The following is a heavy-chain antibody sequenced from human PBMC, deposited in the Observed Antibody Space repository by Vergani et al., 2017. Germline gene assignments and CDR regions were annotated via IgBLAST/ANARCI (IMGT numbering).Heavy chain of an antibody. CDR2: ISGSGGST. CDR3: AKPEVGLTGY. J-gene: IGHJ4*02. CDR1: GFTFSSYA. D-gene: IGHD2-15*01. V-gene: IGHV3-23*01. Sequence: EVQLLESGGGLVQPGGSLRLSCSASGFTFSSYAMCWVRQAPGQGLEWVSAISGSGGSTYYADSVKGRFTISRDNSKNTLYLQMNSLRAEDTAVYYCAKPEVGLTGYWGQGNLVTVSS.